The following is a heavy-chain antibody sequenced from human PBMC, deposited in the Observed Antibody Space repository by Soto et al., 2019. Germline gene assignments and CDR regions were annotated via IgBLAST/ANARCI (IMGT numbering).Heavy chain of an antibody. Sequence: ASVKVSCKASGYTFTGYYMHWVRQAPGQGLEWMGWINPNSGGTNYAQKFQGWVTMTRDTSISTAYMELSRLRSDDTAVYYCARSSLRFLEWLSTDYYFDYWGQGTRVTVSS. V-gene: IGHV1-2*04. D-gene: IGHD3-3*01. CDR3: ARSSLRFLEWLSTDYYFDY. J-gene: IGHJ4*02. CDR1: GYTFTGYY. CDR2: INPNSGGT.